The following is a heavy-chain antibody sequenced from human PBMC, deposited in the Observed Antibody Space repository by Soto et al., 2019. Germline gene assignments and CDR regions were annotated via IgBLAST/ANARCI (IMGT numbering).Heavy chain of an antibody. Sequence: ASVKVSCKASGYTFTSYGISWVRQAPGQGLEWMGWISAYNGNTNYAQKLQGRVTMTTDTSTSTAYMELRSLRSDDTAVYYCAKDQDIVVVPAAMGYYYYGMDVWGQGTTVTVSS. J-gene: IGHJ6*02. CDR2: ISAYNGNT. CDR3: AKDQDIVVVPAAMGYYYYGMDV. V-gene: IGHV1-18*01. D-gene: IGHD2-2*01. CDR1: GYTFTSYG.